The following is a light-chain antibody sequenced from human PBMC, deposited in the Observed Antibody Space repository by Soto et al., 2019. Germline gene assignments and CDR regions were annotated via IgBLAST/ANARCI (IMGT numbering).Light chain of an antibody. J-gene: IGKJ2*01. Sequence: DAVMTQSPLSLSVTVGQPASISCRSSRSLVYSDGNTYLAWLQQRPGQSPRRLIYKVSYRDSGVPDRFSGSGSGTDSTLKISRVEAEDVGIYYCMQGTHWPRTFGQGTKVDIK. V-gene: IGKV2-30*01. CDR3: MQGTHWPRT. CDR2: KVS. CDR1: RSLVYSDGNTY.